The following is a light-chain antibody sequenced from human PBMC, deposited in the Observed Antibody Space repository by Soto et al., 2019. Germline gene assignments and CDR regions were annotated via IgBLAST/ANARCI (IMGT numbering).Light chain of an antibody. J-gene: IGKJ3*01. CDR2: GAS. CDR3: HQYGSSPPT. V-gene: IGKV3-20*01. Sequence: EIVLTQSPGTLSLSPGEGATLSCRASQSVSDNSVAWYKQKPGQAPRLLIYGASNRATGIPDRFSGSWSGTDFTLTISRLEPGDFAVYHCHQYGSSPPTFGPGTKVDIK. CDR1: QSVSDNS.